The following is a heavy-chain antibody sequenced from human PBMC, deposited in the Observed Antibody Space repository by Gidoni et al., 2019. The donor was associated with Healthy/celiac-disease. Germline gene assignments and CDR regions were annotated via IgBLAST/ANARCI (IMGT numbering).Heavy chain of an antibody. D-gene: IGHD2-15*01. CDR2: ISGSGGST. J-gene: IGHJ3*02. CDR1: GFTFSSSA. CDR3: AKDFGYCSGGSCSHGAFDI. Sequence: EVQLLESGGGLVQPGGSLSLSCAASGFTFSSSAMSWVRQAPGKGLEWVSAISGSGGSTYYADSVKGRFTISRDKSKNTLYLQMNSLRAEDTAVYYCAKDFGYCSGGSCSHGAFDIWGQGTMVTVSS. V-gene: IGHV3-23*01.